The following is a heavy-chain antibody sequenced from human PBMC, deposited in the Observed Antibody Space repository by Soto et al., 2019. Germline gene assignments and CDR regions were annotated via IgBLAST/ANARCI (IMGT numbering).Heavy chain of an antibody. CDR1: GGSISSGDYY. J-gene: IGHJ4*02. CDR3: ARDSGGYYDSSGYYRY. CDR2: IYYSGST. D-gene: IGHD3-22*01. V-gene: IGHV4-30-4*01. Sequence: SETLSLTCTVSGGSISSGDYYWSWIRQPPGKGLEWIGYIYYSGSTYYNPSLKSRVTISVDTSRNQFSLKLSAVTAADPAVYYCARDSGGYYDSSGYYRYWGQGTLVTVSS.